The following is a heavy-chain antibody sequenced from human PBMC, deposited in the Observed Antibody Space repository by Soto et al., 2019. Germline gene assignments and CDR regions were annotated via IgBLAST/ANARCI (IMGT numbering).Heavy chain of an antibody. J-gene: IGHJ4*02. Sequence: EVQLLESGGGLVQPGGSLRLSCAASGFTFSSYAMSWVRQAPGKGLEWVSGISGSGGSTYYADSVKGRFTISRDNSKNTLYLQMNSLRAEYTAVYYCAKVRRSSGWYGIHWGQGTLVTVSS. CDR2: ISGSGGST. D-gene: IGHD6-19*01. CDR1: GFTFSSYA. V-gene: IGHV3-23*01. CDR3: AKVRRSSGWYGIH.